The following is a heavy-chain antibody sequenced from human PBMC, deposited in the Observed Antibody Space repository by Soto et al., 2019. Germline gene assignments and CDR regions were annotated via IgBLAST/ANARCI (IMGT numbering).Heavy chain of an antibody. J-gene: IGHJ4*02. CDR3: TRSVYDSSGSPHFDY. CDR2: TYYRSRWYN. CDR1: GDSVSSNSAA. D-gene: IGHD3-22*01. V-gene: IGHV6-1*01. Sequence: PSQTLSLTCAISGDSVSSNSAAWIWIRQSPSRGLEWLGRTYYRSRWYNDYAVSVKSRITINPDTSKNQFSLQLNSVTPEDTAVYYCTRSVYDSSGSPHFDYWGQGTLVTVSS.